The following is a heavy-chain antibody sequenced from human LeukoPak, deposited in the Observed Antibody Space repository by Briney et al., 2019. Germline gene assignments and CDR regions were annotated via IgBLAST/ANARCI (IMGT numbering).Heavy chain of an antibody. CDR3: IPPAAGLRRTISTECFQH. D-gene: IGHD6-13*01. J-gene: IGHJ1*01. V-gene: IGHV3-48*03. CDR1: GLTFSDYE. CDR2: ISSSGETI. Sequence: PGGSLRLSCAAAGLTFSDYEMYWVRQAPGKGLEWVSYISSSGETIYYADSVKGRFTISRDNANKSLYLRMSSLRVEDTAIYYCIPPAAGLRRTISTECFQHWGQGALVTVSS.